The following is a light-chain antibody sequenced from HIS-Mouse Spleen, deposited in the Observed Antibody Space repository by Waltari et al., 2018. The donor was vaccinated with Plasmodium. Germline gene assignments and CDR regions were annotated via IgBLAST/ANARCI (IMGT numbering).Light chain of an antibody. CDR3: QQYYSYLLT. CDR2: AAS. Sequence: AIRMTQSPSTFSASTVYRVTITCRASQGISSYLAWYQQKPGKAPKLLIYAASTLQSGVPSRFSGSGSGTDFTLTISCLQSEDFATYYCQQYYSYLLTFGGGTKVEIK. CDR1: QGISSY. V-gene: IGKV1-8*01. J-gene: IGKJ4*01.